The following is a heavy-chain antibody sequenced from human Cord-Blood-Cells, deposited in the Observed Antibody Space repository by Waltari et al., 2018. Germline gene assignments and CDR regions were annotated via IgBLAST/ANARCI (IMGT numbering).Heavy chain of an antibody. CDR3: ARGQWLRWQYYFDY. Sequence: QVQLQQWGAGLLKPSETLSLTCAVYGGSFSGYYWSWINQPPGKGLEWIGEINHSGSTNYNPSLKSRVTISVDTSKNQFSLKLSSVTAADTAVYYCARGQWLRWQYYFDYWGQGTLVTVSS. CDR2: INHSGST. CDR1: GGSFSGYY. V-gene: IGHV4-34*01. J-gene: IGHJ4*02. D-gene: IGHD6-19*01.